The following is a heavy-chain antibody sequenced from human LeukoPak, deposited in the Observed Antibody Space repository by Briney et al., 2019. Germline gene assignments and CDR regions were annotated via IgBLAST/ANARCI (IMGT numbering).Heavy chain of an antibody. D-gene: IGHD2/OR15-2a*01. J-gene: IGHJ3*01. CDR2: IFYSGSTSSGST. CDR1: GYSISSYY. V-gene: IGHV4-59*01. Sequence: SESLSLTCTVAGYSISSYYWNWIRQPPGKGLEWIGYIFYSGSTSSGSTKYNSSIKSRVPISVETSMSQVSLELSSVTAADTAVYYCAGDNKDAFDVWGQGTLVTVSS. CDR3: AGDNKDAFDV.